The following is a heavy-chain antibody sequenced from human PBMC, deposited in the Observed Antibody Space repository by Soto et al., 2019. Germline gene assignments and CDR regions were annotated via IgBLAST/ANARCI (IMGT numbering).Heavy chain of an antibody. V-gene: IGHV4-30-4*01. CDR3: ARDKVYYDFFSCYSLARQYYYYYGMDV. J-gene: IGHJ6*02. CDR1: GGSISSGDYY. D-gene: IGHD3-3*01. CDR2: IYYSGST. Sequence: SEPLSLTCTVSGGSISSGDYYWSWIRQPPGKGLEWIGYIYYSGSTYYNPSLKSRVTISVDTSKNQFSLKLSSVTAADTAVYYCARDKVYYDFFSCYSLARQYYYYYGMDVWGQGTTVTVSS.